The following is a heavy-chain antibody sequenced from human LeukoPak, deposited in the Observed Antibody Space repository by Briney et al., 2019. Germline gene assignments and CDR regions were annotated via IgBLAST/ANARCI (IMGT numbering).Heavy chain of an antibody. CDR2: IGAYSGNS. CDR3: ARDSSAFYGSEYFQH. V-gene: IGHV1-18*01. D-gene: IGHD2/OR15-2a*01. J-gene: IGHJ1*01. CDR1: NYTFSNYG. Sequence: EASVKVSFKTSNYTFSNYGITWVRQAPGQGLEWMGWIGAYSGNSEFAQKFQGRVTMTTDASSGTAYVELTNLTPDDTAVYFCARDSSAFYGSEYFQHWGQGTLVTVSS.